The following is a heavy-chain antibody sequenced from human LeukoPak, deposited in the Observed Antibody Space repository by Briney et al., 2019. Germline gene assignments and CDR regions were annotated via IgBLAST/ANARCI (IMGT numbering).Heavy chain of an antibody. D-gene: IGHD4-11*01. J-gene: IGHJ4*02. CDR3: TTGQDYSNPFVDY. V-gene: IGHV3-15*01. Sequence: PGGSLRLSCAASGFTFSNAWMSWARQAPGKGLEWVGRIKSKTDGGTTDYAAPVKGRFTISRDDSKNTLYLQMNSLKTEDTAVYYCTTGQDYSNPFVDYWGQGTLVTVSS. CDR1: GFTFSNAW. CDR2: IKSKTDGGTT.